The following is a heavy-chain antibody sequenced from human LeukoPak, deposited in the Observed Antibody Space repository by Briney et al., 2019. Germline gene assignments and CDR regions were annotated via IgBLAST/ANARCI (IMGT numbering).Heavy chain of an antibody. CDR1: GGSFSGYY. CDR3: ARDRYDYVWGSYRYLDY. D-gene: IGHD3-16*02. J-gene: IGHJ4*02. Sequence: PSETLSLTCAVYGGSFSGYYWSWIRQPPGKGLEWIGEINHSGSTNYNPSLKSRVTISVDTSKNQFSLKLSSVTAADTAVYYCARDRYDYVWGSYRYLDYWGQGTLVTVSS. V-gene: IGHV4-34*01. CDR2: INHSGST.